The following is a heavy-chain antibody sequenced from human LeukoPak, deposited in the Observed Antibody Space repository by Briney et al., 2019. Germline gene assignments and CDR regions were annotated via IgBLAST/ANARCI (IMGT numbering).Heavy chain of an antibody. J-gene: IGHJ6*03. V-gene: IGHV3-21*01. CDR3: ARDPYSGSYGDYYYYYMDV. D-gene: IGHD1-26*01. CDR1: GFSFSTYN. Sequence: PGGSLRLSCAASGFSFSTYNMNWVRQAPGKGLEWVSSITTSSTYIYYADSVKGRFTISRDNAKNSLYLQMNSLRAEDTAVYYCARDPYSGSYGDYYYYYMDVWGKGTTVTISS. CDR2: ITTSSTYI.